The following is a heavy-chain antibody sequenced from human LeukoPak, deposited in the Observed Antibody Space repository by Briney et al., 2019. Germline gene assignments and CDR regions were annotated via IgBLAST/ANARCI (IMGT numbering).Heavy chain of an antibody. Sequence: TGGSLRLSRAASGFTVSSNYINWVRQAPGKGLEWVSLIYSGGTTYYADSVKGRFTISRDNSKNTVHLQMNNLRAEDTAMYFCARRLYIVRGAFDIWGQGTMVTVSS. D-gene: IGHD2/OR15-2a*01. J-gene: IGHJ3*02. CDR2: IYSGGTT. CDR3: ARRLYIVRGAFDI. V-gene: IGHV3-53*01. CDR1: GFTVSSNY.